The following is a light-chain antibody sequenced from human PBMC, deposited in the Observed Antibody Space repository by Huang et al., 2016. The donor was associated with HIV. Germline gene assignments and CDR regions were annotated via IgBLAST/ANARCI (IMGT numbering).Light chain of an antibody. V-gene: IGKV1-17*03. J-gene: IGKJ1*01. Sequence: DIQLTQSPSAMAASVGDRVIITCRATQDIYNYLAWFQQQPGNAPKRLIYGASSLQTGVPTRFSGSGSGTEFTLTINNLQPEDSATYFCLQHKNFHAPTFGQGTKVEIK. CDR3: LQHKNFHAPT. CDR1: QDIYNY. CDR2: GAS.